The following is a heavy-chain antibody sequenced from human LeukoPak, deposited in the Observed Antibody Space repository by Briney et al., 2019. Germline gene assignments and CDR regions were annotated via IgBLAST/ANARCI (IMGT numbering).Heavy chain of an antibody. CDR2: ISWNSGSI. Sequence: PGGSLRLSCAASGFTFDDYAMHWVRQAPGKGLEWVSGISWNSGSIGYADSVKGRFTISRDNAKNSLYLQMNSLRAEDTALYYCAKDSSSWLRGFDYWGQGTLVTVSS. V-gene: IGHV3-9*01. J-gene: IGHJ4*02. CDR3: AKDSSSWLRGFDY. D-gene: IGHD6-13*01. CDR1: GFTFDDYA.